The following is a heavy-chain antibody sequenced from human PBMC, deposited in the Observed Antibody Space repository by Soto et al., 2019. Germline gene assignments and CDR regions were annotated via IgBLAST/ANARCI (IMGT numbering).Heavy chain of an antibody. D-gene: IGHD1-20*01. CDR3: ARQYNWNPRGETAFDI. Sequence: QVQLQESGPGLVKPSGTLSLTCAVSGGSISSSNWWSWVRQPPGKGLEWIGEIYHSGSTNYNPSRKSRGTISVDKSKNQFALKLSSVTAADTAVYYCARQYNWNPRGETAFDIGGQGTMVTVSS. CDR2: IYHSGST. J-gene: IGHJ3*02. CDR1: GGSISSSNW. V-gene: IGHV4-4*02.